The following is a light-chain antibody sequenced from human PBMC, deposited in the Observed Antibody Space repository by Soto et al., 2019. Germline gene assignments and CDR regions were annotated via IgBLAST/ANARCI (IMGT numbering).Light chain of an antibody. Sequence: QPVLTQPASVSGSPGQSITISCTGTSSDVGSYNLVSWYQQHPGKAPKLMIYEGSKRPSGVSNRFSGSKSGSTASLTISGLQAEDEADYYCCSYAGSRTYVFGTGTKVTVL. V-gene: IGLV2-23*01. CDR1: SSDVGSYNL. CDR2: EGS. J-gene: IGLJ1*01. CDR3: CSYAGSRTYV.